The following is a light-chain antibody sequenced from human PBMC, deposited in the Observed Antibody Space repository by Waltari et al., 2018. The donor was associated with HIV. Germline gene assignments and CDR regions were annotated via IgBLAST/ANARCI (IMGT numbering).Light chain of an antibody. J-gene: IGLJ3*02. CDR3: QSADSSGTYPWV. CDR2: KDS. CDR1: ALPKKY. V-gene: IGLV3-25*03. Sequence: SSELTQDPAVSVSPGQTARITCSGDALPKKYAYWYQQKPGQAPVLVIYKDSERPSGIPERFSGSSSGTTVTLTISGVQAEDEADYYCQSADSSGTYPWVFGGGTKLTVL.